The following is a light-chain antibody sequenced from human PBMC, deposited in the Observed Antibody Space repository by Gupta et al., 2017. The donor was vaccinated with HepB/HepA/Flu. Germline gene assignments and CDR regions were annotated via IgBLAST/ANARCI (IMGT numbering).Light chain of an antibody. J-gene: IGLJ1*01. V-gene: IGLV2-23*02. CDR2: EVS. Sequence: SALPQPASVSGSPGPAITISCTGTSSDVGSYNLVSWYQQHPGKAPKLMIYEVSKRPSGVASRFSGSKSGNTASLTISGRKEEDAADYYCCSDAGSSNFVFGTGTKVTVL. CDR3: CSDAGSSNFV. CDR1: SSDVGSYNL.